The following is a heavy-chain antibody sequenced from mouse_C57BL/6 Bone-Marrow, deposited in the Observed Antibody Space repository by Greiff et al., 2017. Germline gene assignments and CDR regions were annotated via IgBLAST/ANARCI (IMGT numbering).Heavy chain of an antibody. CDR1: GFTFSDFY. CDR2: SRNKANDYTT. D-gene: IGHD1-1*01. J-gene: IGHJ1*03. CDR3: ARDGYGSSYWYFDV. V-gene: IGHV7-1*01. Sequence: EVQVVESGGGLVQSGRSLRLSCATSGFTFSDFYMEWVRQAPGKGLEWIAASRNKANDYTTEYSASVKGRFIVPRDTSQSILYLQMNALRAEDTAIYYCARDGYGSSYWYFDVWGTGTTVTVSS.